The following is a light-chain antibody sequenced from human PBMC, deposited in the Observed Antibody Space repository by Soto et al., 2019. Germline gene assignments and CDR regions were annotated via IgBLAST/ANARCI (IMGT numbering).Light chain of an antibody. V-gene: IGKV4-1*01. J-gene: IGKJ4*01. Sequence: DILMPQSHSSLAVSLGERATMDCKFRRSVVYKSNNKNHLAWYQQKPGQPPQLIIYWASTRESGVPERFSGSGSGTDFTLTISSLEAEDVAFYWCQQYFDVPFTFGGGTKVDIK. CDR3: QQYFDVPFT. CDR2: WAS. CDR1: RSVVYKSNNKNH.